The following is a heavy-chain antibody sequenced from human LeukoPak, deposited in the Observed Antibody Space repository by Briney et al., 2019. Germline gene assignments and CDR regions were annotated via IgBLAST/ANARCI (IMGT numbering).Heavy chain of an antibody. V-gene: IGHV4-59*01. CDR3: ARDQVAGYYYGSGSYDAFDI. Sequence: SETLSLTCTVSGGSISSYYWSWIRQPPGKGLEWIGYIYYSGSTNYNPSLKSRVTISVDTSKNQFSLKLSSVTAADTAVYYCARDQVAGYYYGSGSYDAFDIWGQGTMVTVSS. CDR2: IYYSGST. J-gene: IGHJ3*02. D-gene: IGHD3-10*01. CDR1: GGSISSYY.